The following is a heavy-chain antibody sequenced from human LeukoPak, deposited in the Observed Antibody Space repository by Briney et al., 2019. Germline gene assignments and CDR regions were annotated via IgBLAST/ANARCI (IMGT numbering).Heavy chain of an antibody. CDR3: AKTFIVGATTFFGFDY. J-gene: IGHJ4*02. CDR2: INGSGGST. V-gene: IGHV3-23*01. CDR1: GFTFSSYA. Sequence: GGSLRLSCAASGFTFSSYAMSWVRQAPGKGLEWVSAINGSGGSTYYADSVKGRFTISRDNSKNTLYLQMNSLRAEDTAVYYCAKTFIVGATTFFGFDYWGQGTLVTVSS. D-gene: IGHD1-26*01.